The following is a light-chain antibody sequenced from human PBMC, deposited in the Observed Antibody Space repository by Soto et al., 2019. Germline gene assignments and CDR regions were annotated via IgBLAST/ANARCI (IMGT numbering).Light chain of an antibody. CDR3: SSYTTTTSTSVV. CDR2: DVS. Sequence: QSVLTQPASVSGSPGQSITISCTGTSSDVGGYNYVSWYQQHPDKAPKLMLYDVSDRPSGVSNRFSGSKSGNTASLTISGLQAEDEADYYCSSYTTTTSTSVVFGGGTKLTV. CDR1: SSDVGGYNY. J-gene: IGLJ2*01. V-gene: IGLV2-14*01.